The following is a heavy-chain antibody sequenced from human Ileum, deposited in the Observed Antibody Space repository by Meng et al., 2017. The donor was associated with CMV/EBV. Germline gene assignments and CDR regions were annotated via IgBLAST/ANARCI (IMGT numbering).Heavy chain of an antibody. J-gene: IGHJ4*02. D-gene: IGHD1-26*01. CDR2: SSHSGNT. V-gene: IGHV4-34*01. CDR3: ARGRDFWWEMDY. CDR1: SGSFSDFF. Sequence: QGPLHQWGARLLKPSEHLSLPCAVYSGSFSDFFWGWIRQPPGKGLEWIGESSHSGNTKYNPSLKSRVTISVDASKNQFSLNMRSVTAADTAVYYCARGRDFWWEMDYTGQGTLVTVSS.